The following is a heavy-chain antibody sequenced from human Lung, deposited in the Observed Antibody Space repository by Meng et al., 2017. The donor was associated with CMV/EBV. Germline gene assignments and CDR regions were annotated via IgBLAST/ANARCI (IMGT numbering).Heavy chain of an antibody. CDR2: IVGSGSTK. Sequence: SLKISXAASGFTFSGSEMNWVRQAPGKGLEWISYIVGSGSTKFHADSVKGRFTISRDNAKNSLFLHMNSLRAEDTAVYYCTRTLEFYSSSRYDSWGQGTLVTVSS. CDR3: TRTLEFYSSSRYDS. J-gene: IGHJ5*02. V-gene: IGHV3-48*03. CDR1: GFTFSGSE. D-gene: IGHD6-6*01.